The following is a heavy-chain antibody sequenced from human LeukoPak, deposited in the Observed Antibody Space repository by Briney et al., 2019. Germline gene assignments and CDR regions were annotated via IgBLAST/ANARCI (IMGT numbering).Heavy chain of an antibody. V-gene: IGHV4-38-2*02. D-gene: IGHD2-15*01. Sequence: PSETLSLTCTVSGYSISSGYYWGWIRQPPGKGLEWIGNIYHSGNTYYNPSLKSRVTISLDTSKNQFSLNLSSVTAADTAVYYCAKASRHCSGDCCYEVVDYWGQGSLVTVSS. CDR1: GYSISSGYY. CDR3: AKASRHCSGDCCYEVVDY. CDR2: IYHSGNT. J-gene: IGHJ4*02.